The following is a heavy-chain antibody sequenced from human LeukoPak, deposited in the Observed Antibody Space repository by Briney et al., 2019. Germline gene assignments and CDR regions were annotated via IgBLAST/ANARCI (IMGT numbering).Heavy chain of an antibody. V-gene: IGHV1-2*04. CDR3: ARSVVPAAMVDY. Sequence: GASVKVSCKASGYTFTGYYMHWVRQAPGQGLKWMGWINPNSGGTNYAQKFQGWVTMTRDTSISTAYMELSRLRSDDTAVYYCARSVVPAAMVDYWGQGTLVTVSS. D-gene: IGHD2-2*01. J-gene: IGHJ4*02. CDR1: GYTFTGYY. CDR2: INPNSGGT.